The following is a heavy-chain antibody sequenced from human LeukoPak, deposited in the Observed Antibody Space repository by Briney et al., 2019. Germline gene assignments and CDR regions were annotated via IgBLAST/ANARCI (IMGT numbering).Heavy chain of an antibody. CDR2: MTTSGAVI. D-gene: IGHD4/OR15-4a*01. J-gene: IGHJ4*02. CDR1: GFSFRTYD. V-gene: IGHV3-48*03. CDR3: ARGAFYPYHYLDL. Sequence: GGSLRLSCAASGFSFRTYDMNWVRQTPGKGLEWISYMTTSGAVIYYADSVKGRFTISRDNAHNSLYLHMSSLRAEDSAVYFCARGAFYPYHYLDLWGPGTLVTVSS.